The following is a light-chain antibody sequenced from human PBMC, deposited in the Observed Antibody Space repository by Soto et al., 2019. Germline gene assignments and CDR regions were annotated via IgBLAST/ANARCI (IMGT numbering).Light chain of an antibody. CDR1: QSLLHRNGFSY. V-gene: IGKV2-28*01. CDR2: LGS. Sequence: DIMMTQSSLSLPVTPGEPASISCRSSQSLLHRNGFSYLHWYLQKPGQSPQLLIYLGSNRASGVPERFSGSGSGTDFTLKISRVEAEDVGVYYCMQALQTPVTFGQGTKLEIK. CDR3: MQALQTPVT. J-gene: IGKJ2*01.